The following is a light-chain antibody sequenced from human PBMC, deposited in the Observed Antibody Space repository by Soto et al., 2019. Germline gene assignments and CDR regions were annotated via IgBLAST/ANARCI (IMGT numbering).Light chain of an antibody. Sequence: QAVLTQEASLTVSPGATVTLSCAATTGAFSSSHYVYWFQQQPVQAPRTLIYDTSNKHSWTPTRFSGSQLGRKAALTLSGWQREYESHNHFLRYYNGPRVFGGGTKLTVL. CDR2: DTS. CDR1: TGAFSSSHY. J-gene: IGLJ3*02. V-gene: IGLV7-46*01. CDR3: LRYYNGPRV.